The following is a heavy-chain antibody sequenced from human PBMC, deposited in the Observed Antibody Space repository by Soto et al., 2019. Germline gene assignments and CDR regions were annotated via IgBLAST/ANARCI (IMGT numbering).Heavy chain of an antibody. Sequence: QVQLQQWGAGLLKPSETLSLTCAAYGESFSGNYWSWISQPPGKGLEWIGDGNHSVSTNYEPSLKSRVIISVDTSKIQFSLKLNSVSAADTALYYCARGGTYCSGDSCHPGTIEYGGKGTLVTVSS. CDR2: GNHSVST. J-gene: IGHJ4*02. CDR3: ARGGTYCSGDSCHPGTIEY. CDR1: GESFSGNY. D-gene: IGHD2-15*01. V-gene: IGHV4-34*02.